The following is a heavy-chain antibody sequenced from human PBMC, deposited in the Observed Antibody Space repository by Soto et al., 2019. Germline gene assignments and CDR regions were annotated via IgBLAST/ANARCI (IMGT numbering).Heavy chain of an antibody. CDR3: AAGEASSRNLAPYYLNF. CDR2: IHYSGATSFFP. J-gene: IGHJ4*02. V-gene: IGHV4-59*01. CDR1: GGSMRNYF. D-gene: IGHD6-13*01. Sequence: SETLSLTCTVSGGSMRNYFWTWIRQPPGKGLEWIGYIHYSGATSFFPSYNPSLRGRVTISEDTSKNQFSLKLLSVTSADTAVYFCAAGEASSRNLAPYYLNFWGQGTLVTVSS.